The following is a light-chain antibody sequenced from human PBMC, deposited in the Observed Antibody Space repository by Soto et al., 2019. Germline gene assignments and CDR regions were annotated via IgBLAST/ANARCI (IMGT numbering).Light chain of an antibody. CDR2: DAS. CDR3: QQYDNVPPVT. V-gene: IGKV1-33*01. CDR1: QDINNF. J-gene: IGKJ5*01. Sequence: DIQMTQSPSSLSASVGDRVTITCQASQDINNFLNWYQQKPGKAPKLLIFDASNLEREVPSRFSGSGSGTHFTFTISSLQPEDIATYYCQQYDNVPPVTFGQGTRLEIK.